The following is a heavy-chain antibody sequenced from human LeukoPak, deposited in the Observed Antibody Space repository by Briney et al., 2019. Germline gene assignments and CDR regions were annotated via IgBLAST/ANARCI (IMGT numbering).Heavy chain of an antibody. Sequence: PSETLSLTCTVSGGSIGSGDYYWSWIRQPPGKALEWIGYIYYSGSTYYNPSLKSRVTISADTSKNQFSLRLNSVTVADTAVYYCARDRPDQYVSGTPAAYFDYWGQGTLVTVSS. D-gene: IGHD1-26*01. V-gene: IGHV4-30-4*01. CDR2: IYYSGST. CDR1: GGSIGSGDYY. CDR3: ARDRPDQYVSGTPAAYFDY. J-gene: IGHJ4*02.